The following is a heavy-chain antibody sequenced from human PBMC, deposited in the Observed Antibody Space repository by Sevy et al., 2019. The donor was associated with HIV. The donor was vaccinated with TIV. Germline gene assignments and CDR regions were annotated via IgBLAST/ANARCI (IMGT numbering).Heavy chain of an antibody. V-gene: IGHV1-2*02. CDR2: INPNSGGT. CDR3: ARDTGRYGTEAKYWFDP. CDR1: GYTFTGYY. J-gene: IGHJ5*02. D-gene: IGHD1-7*01. Sequence: ASVKVSCKASGYTFTGYYMHWVRQAPGQGLEWMGWINPNSGGTNYAQKFQGRVTMTRDTSISAAYLELSRLRSEDAAVYYSARDTGRYGTEAKYWFDPWGQGTLVTVSS.